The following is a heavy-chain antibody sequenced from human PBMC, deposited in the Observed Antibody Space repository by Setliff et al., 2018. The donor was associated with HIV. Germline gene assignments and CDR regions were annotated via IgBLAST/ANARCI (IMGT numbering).Heavy chain of an antibody. CDR3: ARQLSNSLDH. J-gene: IGHJ4*02. V-gene: IGHV1-2*02. D-gene: IGHD1-1*01. CDR1: GYTFTDSF. Sequence: GASVKVSCKASGYTFTDSFIHWVRQAPGQGLEWMGWISPHNGDRKNPQRFRGRVTMTRDTSISTVYMELSGLTSDDTVGYFCARQLSNSLDHWGQGTSVTVSS. CDR2: ISPHNGDR.